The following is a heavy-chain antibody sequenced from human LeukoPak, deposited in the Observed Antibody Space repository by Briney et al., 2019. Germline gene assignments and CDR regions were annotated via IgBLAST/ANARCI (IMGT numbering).Heavy chain of an antibody. CDR2: ISGSGGST. CDR3: AKALVRGPYYFDY. D-gene: IGHD3-16*02. V-gene: IGHV3-23*01. J-gene: IGHJ4*02. Sequence: GGSLRLSCAASGFTFSSYAMSRVRQAPGKGLEWVSAISGSGGSTYYADSVKGRFTISRDNSKNTLYLQMNSLRAEDTAVYYCAKALVRGPYYFDYWGQGTLVTVSS. CDR1: GFTFSSYA.